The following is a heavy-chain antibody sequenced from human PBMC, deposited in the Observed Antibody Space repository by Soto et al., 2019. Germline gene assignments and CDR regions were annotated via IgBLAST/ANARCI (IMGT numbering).Heavy chain of an antibody. CDR1: GYSFTTYW. CDR2: IYPGDSDA. Sequence: RGESLKISCRGSGYSFTTYWIAWGRQMPGKGLEWVGSIYPGDSDAGYSPSFQGQVTMSADKAISTAYLQWSSLKASDTAIYYCAIHNGTTTGRDVGGQGPTCTFFS. V-gene: IGHV5-51*01. J-gene: IGHJ6*02. CDR3: AIHNGTTTGRDV. D-gene: IGHD1-7*01.